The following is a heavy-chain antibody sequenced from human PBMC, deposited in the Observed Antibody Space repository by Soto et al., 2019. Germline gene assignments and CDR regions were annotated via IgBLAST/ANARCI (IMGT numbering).Heavy chain of an antibody. J-gene: IGHJ4*02. D-gene: IGHD1-20*01. CDR1: GFTFSSYG. CDR3: ARDTHNDYFDY. V-gene: IGHV3-33*01. Sequence: PGGSLRLSCAASGFTFSSYGMHWVRQAPGKGLEWVAVIWYDGSNKYYADSVKGRFTVSRDNSKNTLYLQMNSLRAEDTAVYYCARDTHNDYFDYWGQGTLVTVSS. CDR2: IWYDGSNK.